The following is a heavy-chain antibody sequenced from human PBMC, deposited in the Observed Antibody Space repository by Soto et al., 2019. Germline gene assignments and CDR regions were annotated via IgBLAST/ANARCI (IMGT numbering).Heavy chain of an antibody. V-gene: IGHV3-64*01. Sequence: EVQLVESGGGLVQPGGSLRLSCAASGFILSSYDMHWVRQAPGKGLEYISAISSNGGITYYANSVKGRFTISRDTSKNTLYLQMGSLRAEDMAVYYCVRDPSFDYWGQGTLVTVSS. J-gene: IGHJ4*02. CDR2: ISSNGGIT. CDR3: VRDPSFDY. CDR1: GFILSSYD.